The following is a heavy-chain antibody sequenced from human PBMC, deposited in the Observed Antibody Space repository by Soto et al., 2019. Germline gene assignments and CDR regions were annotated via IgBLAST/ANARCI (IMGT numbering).Heavy chain of an antibody. CDR1: GFSFSSYA. D-gene: IGHD5-12*01. CDR2: ISARGGSS. CDR3: AKGSIEYSASVDK. Sequence: VQLLESGGGLGQPGGSLRLSCAASGFSFSSYAMVWVRQAPGKGLEWVSVISARGGSSYFADSVKGRFTISRDNSKNVLSLEMNSLRAEDTAIYFCAKGSIEYSASVDKWGQGTLVLVSS. V-gene: IGHV3-23*01. J-gene: IGHJ4*02.